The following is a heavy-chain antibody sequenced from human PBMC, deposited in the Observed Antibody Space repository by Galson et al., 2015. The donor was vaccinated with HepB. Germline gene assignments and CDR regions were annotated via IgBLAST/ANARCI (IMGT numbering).Heavy chain of an antibody. V-gene: IGHV3-48*02. Sequence: SLRLSCAASGFTFSSYSMNWVRQAPGKGLEWVSYISSSSSTIYYADSVKGRFTISRDNAKNSLYLQMNSLRDEDTAVYYCARDGTPGYCSGGSCYPPKYWGQGTLVTVSS. CDR2: ISSSSSTI. CDR1: GFTFSSYS. D-gene: IGHD2-15*01. J-gene: IGHJ4*02. CDR3: ARDGTPGYCSGGSCYPPKY.